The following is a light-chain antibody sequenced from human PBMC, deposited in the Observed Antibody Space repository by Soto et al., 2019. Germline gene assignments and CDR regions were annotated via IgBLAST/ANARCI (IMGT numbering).Light chain of an antibody. V-gene: IGKV1-39*01. CDR1: QSISSY. CDR3: QQTYSTLQG. J-gene: IGKJ2*03. Sequence: DLQMTQSPSSLSASVGDRVTITCRASQSISSYLNWYQQKPGKAPKLLIYAASSLQSGVPSRFNGSGSGTDFTLTISSLQPEDFATYYCQQTYSTLQGFGQGTKLEIK. CDR2: AAS.